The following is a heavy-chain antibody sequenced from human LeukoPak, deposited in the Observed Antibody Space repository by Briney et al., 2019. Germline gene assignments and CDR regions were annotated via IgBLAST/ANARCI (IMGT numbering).Heavy chain of an antibody. CDR1: GFTVSSNY. V-gene: IGHV3-53*01. CDR2: IYSGGST. J-gene: IGHJ4*02. D-gene: IGHD3-22*01. Sequence: GGSLRLSCGASGFTVSSNYMSWVRQAPGKGREWVSVIYSGGSTYYADSVKGRFTISRDNSKNTLYLQMNSLRAEDTAVYYCARETRYYDSSGYHAAFDYWGQGTLVTVSS. CDR3: ARETRYYDSSGYHAAFDY.